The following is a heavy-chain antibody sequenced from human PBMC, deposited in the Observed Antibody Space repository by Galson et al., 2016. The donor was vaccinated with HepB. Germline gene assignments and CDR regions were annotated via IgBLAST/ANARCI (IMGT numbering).Heavy chain of an antibody. J-gene: IGHJ5*01. CDR2: ISHSGIT. D-gene: IGHD3-22*01. CDR3: VRTKNYFDAEGYYPAFDC. Sequence: SETLSLTCGVSGGSFNDFYWTWIRQSPGKGLEWIGDISHSGITNYNPSLKSRVTMSVNTSKNQFSLKMLSVTAADTAVYYCVRTKNYFDAEGYYPAFDCWGQGARVTVSS. CDR1: GGSFNDFY. V-gene: IGHV4-34*01.